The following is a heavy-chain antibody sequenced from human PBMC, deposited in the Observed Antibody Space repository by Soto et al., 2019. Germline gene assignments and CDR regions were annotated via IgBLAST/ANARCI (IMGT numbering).Heavy chain of an antibody. Sequence: LRLSCAASGFTFSSYWMHWVRQAPGKGLVWVSRINSDGSSTSYADSVKGRFTISRDNAKNTLYLQMNSLRAEDTAVYYCARAYYDSSGYYYLPYYFDYWAQGTLVTVSS. CDR1: GFTFSSYW. J-gene: IGHJ4*02. D-gene: IGHD3-22*01. CDR2: INSDGSST. V-gene: IGHV3-74*01. CDR3: ARAYYDSSGYYYLPYYFDY.